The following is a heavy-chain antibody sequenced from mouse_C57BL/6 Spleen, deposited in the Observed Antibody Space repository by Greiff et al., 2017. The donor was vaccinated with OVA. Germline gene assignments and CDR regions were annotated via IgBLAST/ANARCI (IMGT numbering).Heavy chain of an antibody. Sequence: VQLKESGAELVRPGASVKLSCTASGFNIKDDYMHWVKQRPEQGLEWIGWIDPENGDTEYASKFQGKATITADTSSNTAYLQLSSLTSEDTAVYYCTYNWAWFAYWGQGTLVTVSA. V-gene: IGHV14-4*01. CDR3: TYNWAWFAY. CDR2: IDPENGDT. D-gene: IGHD4-1*01. CDR1: GFNIKDDY. J-gene: IGHJ3*01.